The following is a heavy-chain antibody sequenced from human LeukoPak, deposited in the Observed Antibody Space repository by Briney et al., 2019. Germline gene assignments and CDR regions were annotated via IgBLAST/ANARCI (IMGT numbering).Heavy chain of an antibody. Sequence: GGSLRLSCAASGFTFSSYGMHWVRQAPGKGLEWVAFIRYDGSNKYYADSVKGRFTISRDNSKNTLYLQMNSLRAEDTAVYYCAKDGDPSAARPSLDYWGQGTLVTVSS. CDR1: GFTFSSYG. CDR3: AKDGDPSAARPSLDY. D-gene: IGHD6-6*01. CDR2: IRYDGSNK. V-gene: IGHV3-30*02. J-gene: IGHJ4*02.